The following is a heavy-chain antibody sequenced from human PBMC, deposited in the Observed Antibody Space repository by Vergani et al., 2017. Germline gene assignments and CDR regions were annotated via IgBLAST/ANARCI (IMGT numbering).Heavy chain of an antibody. D-gene: IGHD5/OR15-5a*01. CDR2: IKQDGSEK. J-gene: IGHJ6*03. V-gene: IGHV3-7*01. Sequence: VQLVESGGGLVQPGGSLRLSCAASGFTFRRYWKSWVRQAPGKGLEWVANIKQDGSEKYYVDSVKGRLTISRANAKNSLYLQMNSLRAEDTAVYYCASALTSTTRYYYFYYYMYVWSKGTTVTVSS. CDR3: ASALTSTTRYYYFYYYMYV. CDR1: GFTFRRYW.